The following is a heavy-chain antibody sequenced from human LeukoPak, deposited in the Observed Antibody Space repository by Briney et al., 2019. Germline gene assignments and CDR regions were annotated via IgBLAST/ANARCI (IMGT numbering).Heavy chain of an antibody. CDR1: GFTFSSYA. CDR3: ASLRGSMVFFWFDP. J-gene: IGHJ5*02. D-gene: IGHD3-10*01. CDR2: IKQDGSEK. V-gene: IGHV3-7*01. Sequence: GGSLRLSCAASGFTFSSYAMSWVRQAPGKGLEWVANIKQDGSEKYYVDSVKGRFTISRDNAKNSLYLQMNSLRAEDTAVYYCASLRGSMVFFWFDPWGQGTLVTVSS.